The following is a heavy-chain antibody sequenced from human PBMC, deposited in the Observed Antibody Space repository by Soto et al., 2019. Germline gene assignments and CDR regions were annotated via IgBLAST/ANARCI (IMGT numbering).Heavy chain of an antibody. Sequence: QVQLVESGGGVVQPGRSLRLSCAASGFTFSSYAMHWVRQAPGKGLEWVAVISYDGSNKYYADSVKGRFTISRDNSKNKLYVQTNSLRAEDTAVYYCARARGHFVVSDAFDIRGQGTMVHVSS. CDR1: GFTFSSYA. V-gene: IGHV3-30-3*01. D-gene: IGHD2-21*01. CDR2: ISYDGSNK. CDR3: ARARGHFVVSDAFDI. J-gene: IGHJ3*02.